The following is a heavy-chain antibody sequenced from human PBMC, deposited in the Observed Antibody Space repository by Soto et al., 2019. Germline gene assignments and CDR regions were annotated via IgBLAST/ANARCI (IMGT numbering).Heavy chain of an antibody. CDR3: ARGATVTQFDY. J-gene: IGHJ4*02. CDR2: GSYSGTT. Sequence: SETLSPPSTALVFSFSCVIFYWAWFRQPPGKGLEWIGFGSYSGTTNYKPSLKSRVTISVDTSRSQISLKVSSLTAADTAVYYCARGATVTQFDYWGPGTLVTVSS. V-gene: IGHV4-61*01. CDR1: VFSFSCVIFY. D-gene: IGHD4-17*01.